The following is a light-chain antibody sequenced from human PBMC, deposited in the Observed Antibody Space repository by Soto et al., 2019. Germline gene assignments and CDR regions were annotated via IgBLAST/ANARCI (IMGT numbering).Light chain of an antibody. CDR1: QSISNY. J-gene: IGKJ1*01. V-gene: IGKV1-39*01. CDR3: QQTYKTPLT. CDR2: LAS. Sequence: DIQMTQSPSSLSASVGDRVTITCRASQSISNYLNWYQQRPGKAPKLLFYLASSLSSGVPSKFSGSGSGTDFTLTISVLQPEDSATYYCQQTYKTPLTFGQGTKVEIK.